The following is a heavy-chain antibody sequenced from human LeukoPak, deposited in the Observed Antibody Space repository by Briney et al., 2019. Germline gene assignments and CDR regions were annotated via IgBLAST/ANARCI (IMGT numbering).Heavy chain of an antibody. CDR2: ISYDGSNK. CDR3: ARDDCSSASCYTVCSWRSRSPDDY. J-gene: IGHJ4*02. V-gene: IGHV3-30*01. D-gene: IGHD2-2*02. Sequence: TGGSLRLSCAASGFTFSSYAMHWVRQAPGKGLEWVAIISYDGSNKYYADSVKGRFTISRDNSKNTLYLQMHSLRAEDTAVYYCARDDCSSASCYTVCSWRSRSPDDYWGQGTLVTVSS. CDR1: GFTFSSYA.